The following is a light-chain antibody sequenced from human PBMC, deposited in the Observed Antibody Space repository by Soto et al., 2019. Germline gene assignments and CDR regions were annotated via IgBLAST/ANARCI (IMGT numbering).Light chain of an antibody. CDR2: GAS. CDR3: QQLNSHPRT. CDR1: QGLNTN. Sequence: ILLTQSPSSLSASVGDRVTITCRASQGLNTNLAWYQQRPGKAPKLLIFGASTLQSGVPSRFSGSGSGTEFTLTISSLQPEDFATYYCQQLNSHPRTFGQGTKVDIK. J-gene: IGKJ2*01. V-gene: IGKV1-9*01.